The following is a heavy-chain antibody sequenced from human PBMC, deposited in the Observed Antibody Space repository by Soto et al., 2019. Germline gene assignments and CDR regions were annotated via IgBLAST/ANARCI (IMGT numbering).Heavy chain of an antibody. CDR3: ARGRRDCSSTSCYRWFDP. CDR1: GCNFSSYA. Sequence: KVSCQASGCNFSSYAIIWVRHAPGQGLEWMGGIIPIFGTANYAQKFQGRVTITADESTSTAYMELSSLRSEDTAVYYCARGRRDCSSTSCYRWFDPWGQGTLVTVSS. CDR2: IIPIFGTA. J-gene: IGHJ5*02. D-gene: IGHD2-2*01. V-gene: IGHV1-69*01.